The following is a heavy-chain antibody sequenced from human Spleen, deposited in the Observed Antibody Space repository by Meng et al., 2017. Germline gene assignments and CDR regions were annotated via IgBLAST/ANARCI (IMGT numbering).Heavy chain of an antibody. V-gene: IGHV5-51*01. D-gene: IGHD3-16*01. CDR2: IYSADSDS. CDR3: ARSPYNYVWGSYLPYFDY. J-gene: IGHJ4*02. CDR1: GYTFTSYW. Sequence: GESLKISCKASGYTFTSYWIGWVRQMPGKGLEWMGIIYSADSDSRYSPSFRGQVTISADKSISTAYLQWTSLKASDTAMYYCARSPYNYVWGSYLPYFDYWGQGTLVTVSS.